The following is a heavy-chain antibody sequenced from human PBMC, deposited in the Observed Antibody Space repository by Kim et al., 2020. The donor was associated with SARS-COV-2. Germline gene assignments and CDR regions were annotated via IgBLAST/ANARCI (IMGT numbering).Heavy chain of an antibody. D-gene: IGHD3-10*01. Sequence: SETLSLTCTVSGGSISNYYCSWIRQSPGKGLEWIGYIYYSGSTNYNPSLQSRVTISVDMSKNQFSLKLSSVPAADTAVYYCARDYYGSTYYGMDVWGQGTTVTVSS. CDR1: GGSISNYY. CDR3: ARDYYGSTYYGMDV. CDR2: IYYSGST. J-gene: IGHJ6*02. V-gene: IGHV4-59*01.